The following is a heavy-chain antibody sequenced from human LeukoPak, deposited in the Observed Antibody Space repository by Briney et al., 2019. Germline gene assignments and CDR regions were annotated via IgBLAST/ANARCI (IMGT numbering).Heavy chain of an antibody. CDR1: GFTFSSYA. V-gene: IGHV3-23*01. CDR3: AKARLLWFGEPRNYFDY. CDR2: ISGSGGST. D-gene: IGHD3-10*01. J-gene: IGHJ4*02. Sequence: GGSLRLSCAASGFTFSSYAMSWVRQAPGKGLEWVSAISGSGGSTYYADSVKGRFTTSRDNSKNTLYLQMNSLRAEDTAVYYCAKARLLWFGEPRNYFDYWGQGTLVTVSS.